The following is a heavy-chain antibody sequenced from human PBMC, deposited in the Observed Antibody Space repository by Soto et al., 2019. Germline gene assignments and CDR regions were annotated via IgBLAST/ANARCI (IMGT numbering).Heavy chain of an antibody. CDR2: INVYNVNT. CDR1: GYTFTSNS. J-gene: IGHJ6*02. V-gene: IGHV1-18*04. D-gene: IGHD6-13*01. Sequence: VASVKISCKASGYTFTSNSIGWVRQAPGQGLEWMGGINVYNVNTKYAQQLQGRVTLTTDTSTSTAYMELSSLRSEDTAVYYCATDRRLSSSSWPPYYYYGMEVWRQGTTVTVSS. CDR3: ATDRRLSSSSWPPYYYYGMEV.